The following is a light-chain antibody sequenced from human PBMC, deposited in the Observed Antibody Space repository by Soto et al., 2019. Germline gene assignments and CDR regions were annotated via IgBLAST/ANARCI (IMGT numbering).Light chain of an antibody. CDR2: DAS. Sequence: DIQMTQSPSTLSASVGDRVTITCRASQSISNYLAWYQQKPGKAPKLLIFDASSLESGVPSRFSGSGSRTEFTLTISSLQHDDFATYYCQQYYAYWTFGQGTKVEIK. J-gene: IGKJ1*01. CDR3: QQYYAYWT. CDR1: QSISNY. V-gene: IGKV1-5*01.